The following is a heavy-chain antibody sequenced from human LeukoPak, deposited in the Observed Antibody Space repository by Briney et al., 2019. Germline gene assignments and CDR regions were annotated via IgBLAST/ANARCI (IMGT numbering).Heavy chain of an antibody. V-gene: IGHV3-23*01. CDR1: GFTLSSCA. J-gene: IGHJ4*02. D-gene: IGHD1-26*01. Sequence: PGGSLRLXCAASGFTLSSCAMSWVRQAPGKGLEWVSAIGPDGKTYYADSVKGRFTISRDSSKNTLYLQMNSLRAEDTAAYFCVRRESGGNHFGYWGQGTLVTVSS. CDR3: VRRESGGNHFGY. CDR2: IGPDGKT.